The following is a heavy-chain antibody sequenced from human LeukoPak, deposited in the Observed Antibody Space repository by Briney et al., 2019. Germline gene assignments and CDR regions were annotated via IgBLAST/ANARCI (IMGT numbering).Heavy chain of an antibody. J-gene: IGHJ4*02. CDR3: ARDRCGDCIAGGGDY. V-gene: IGHV3-21*01. CDR2: ISSSSSYI. Sequence: NPGGSLRLSCAASGFTFSSYSMNWVRQAPGKGLEWVSSISSSSSYIYYADSVKGRFTISRDNAKNSLYLQMNSLRAEDTAVYYCARDRCGDCIAGGGDYWGQGTLVTVSS. CDR1: GFTFSSYS. D-gene: IGHD2-21*02.